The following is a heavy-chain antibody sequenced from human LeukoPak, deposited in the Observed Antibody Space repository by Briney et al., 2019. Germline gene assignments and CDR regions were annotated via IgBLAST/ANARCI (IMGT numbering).Heavy chain of an antibody. Sequence: SETLSLTCTVSGGSISSYYWSWIRQPPGKGLEWIGYIYYSGSTNYNPSLKSRVTISVDTSKNQFSLKLSSVTAADTAVYYCAGRDNYYYYMDVWGKGTTVTVSS. J-gene: IGHJ6*03. V-gene: IGHV4-59*01. CDR2: IYYSGST. CDR1: GGSISSYY. CDR3: AGRDNYYYYMDV.